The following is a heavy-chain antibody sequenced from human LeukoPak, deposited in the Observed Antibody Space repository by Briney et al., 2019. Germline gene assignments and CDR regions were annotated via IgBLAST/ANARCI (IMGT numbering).Heavy chain of an antibody. CDR3: ARSPDYGDPYWYFDL. V-gene: IGHV4-4*02. Sequence: PSETLSLTCAVSGDSISSGNWWSWVRQPPGKGLEWIGEIYHSGSTNYNPSLKSRVTISVDKSKNQFSLKLSSVTAADTAVYYCARSPDYGDPYWYFDLWGRGTLVTVSS. D-gene: IGHD4-17*01. CDR1: GDSISSGNW. J-gene: IGHJ2*01. CDR2: IYHSGST.